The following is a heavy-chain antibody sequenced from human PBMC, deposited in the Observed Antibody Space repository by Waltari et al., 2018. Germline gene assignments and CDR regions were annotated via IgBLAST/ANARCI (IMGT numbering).Heavy chain of an antibody. D-gene: IGHD3-10*01. V-gene: IGHV4-4*09. Sequence: QVQLQESGPGLVKASENLSLICPVPGDSISSYYWSWIRQPPGKGLEWIGYISTSGGTNYNPSLKSRVTISVDTSKNQFSLKLGSVTAADTALYYCARDYYYGSGSLDSWGQGALVTVSS. J-gene: IGHJ4*02. CDR2: ISTSGGT. CDR3: ARDYYYGSGSLDS. CDR1: GDSISSYY.